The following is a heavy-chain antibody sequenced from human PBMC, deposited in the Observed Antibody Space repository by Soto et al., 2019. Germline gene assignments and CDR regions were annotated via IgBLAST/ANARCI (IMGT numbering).Heavy chain of an antibody. V-gene: IGHV4-31*03. J-gene: IGHJ4*02. D-gene: IGHD2-15*01. CDR1: GGSISSGGYY. Sequence: SETLSLTCTVSGGSISSGGYYWSWIRQHPGKGLEWIGYIYYSGSTYYNPSLKSRVTISVDTSKNQFSLKLSSVTAADTAVYYCARVYCSGGSCYHFDYWGQGTLVTVSS. CDR3: ARVYCSGGSCYHFDY. CDR2: IYYSGST.